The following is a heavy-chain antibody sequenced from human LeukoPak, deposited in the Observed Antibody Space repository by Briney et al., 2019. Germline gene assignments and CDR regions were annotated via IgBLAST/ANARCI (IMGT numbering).Heavy chain of an antibody. V-gene: IGHV3-9*01. CDR3: AKTAEKYCSSTSCYFGVYFGY. D-gene: IGHD2-2*01. CDR2: ISWNSGSI. CDR1: GFTFDDYA. J-gene: IGHJ4*02. Sequence: GGSLRLSCAASGFTFDDYAMHWVRQAPGKGLEWVSGISWNSGSIGYADSVKGRFTISRDNAKNSLYLQMNSLRAEDTALYYCAKTAEKYCSSTSCYFGVYFGYWGQGTLVTVSS.